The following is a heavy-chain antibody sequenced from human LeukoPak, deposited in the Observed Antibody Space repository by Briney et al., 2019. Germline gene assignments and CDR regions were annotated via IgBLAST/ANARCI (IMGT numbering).Heavy chain of an antibody. J-gene: IGHJ4*02. D-gene: IGHD1-26*01. CDR1: GGSISSSSYY. CDR2: IYYSGST. CDR3: ARNAVIVGAAASDY. V-gene: IGHV4-39*01. Sequence: PSETLSLTCTVSGGSISSSSYYWGWIRQPPGKGLEWIGSIYYSGSTHYNPSLKSRVTISVDTSKNQFSLKLSSVTAADTAVYYCARNAVIVGAAASDYWGQGTLVTVSS.